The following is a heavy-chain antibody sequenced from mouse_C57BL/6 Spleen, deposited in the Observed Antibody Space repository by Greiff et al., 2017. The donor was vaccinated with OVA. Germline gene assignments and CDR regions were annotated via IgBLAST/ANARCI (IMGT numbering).Heavy chain of an antibody. V-gene: IGHV1-26*01. J-gene: IGHJ2*01. CDR3: ARWDPRDY. CDR2: INPNNGGT. D-gene: IGHD4-1*01. CDR1: GYTFTDYY. Sequence: EVQLQQSGPELVKPGASVKISCKASGYTFTDYYMNWVKQSHGKSLEWIGDINPNNGGTSYNQKFKGKATLTVDKSSSTAYMELRSLTSEDSAVYYCARWDPRDYWGQGTTLTVSS.